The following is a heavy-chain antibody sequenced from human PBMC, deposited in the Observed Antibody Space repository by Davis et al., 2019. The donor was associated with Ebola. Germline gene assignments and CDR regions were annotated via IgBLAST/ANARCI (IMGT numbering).Heavy chain of an antibody. J-gene: IGHJ5*02. CDR2: IIPIFGTA. V-gene: IGHV1-69*13. Sequence: AASVKVSCKASGYTFTSYGISWVRQAPGQGLEWMGGIIPIFGTANYAQKFQGRVTITADESTSTAYMELSSLRSEDTAVYYCARDTSLVLDLWGQGTLVTVSS. CDR3: ARDTSLVLDL. CDR1: GYTFTSYG.